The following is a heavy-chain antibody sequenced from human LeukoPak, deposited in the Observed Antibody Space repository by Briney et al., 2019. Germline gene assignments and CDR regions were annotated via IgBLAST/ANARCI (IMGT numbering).Heavy chain of an antibody. CDR2: ISGSGGST. J-gene: IGHJ4*02. CDR1: GFTFSSYA. Sequence: GGSLRLSWAASGFTFSSYARTWVGRVPGKGLNGVPAISGSGGSTYYADSVKGRFTISRDNSKNTLYLQMNSLRAEDTAVYYCAKDSSSWYKVYYFDYWGQGTLVTVSS. CDR3: AKDSSSWYKVYYFDY. D-gene: IGHD6-13*01. V-gene: IGHV3-23*01.